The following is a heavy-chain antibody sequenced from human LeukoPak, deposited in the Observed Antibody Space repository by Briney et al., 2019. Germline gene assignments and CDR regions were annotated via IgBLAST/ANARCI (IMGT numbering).Heavy chain of an antibody. J-gene: IGHJ5*02. CDR3: ARHDSDSSRCSVNWFDP. CDR2: IYDSGNT. D-gene: IGHD3-22*01. CDR1: GVSMSSSPYY. Sequence: KPSETLSLTCTVSGVSMSSSPYYWGWIRQPPGKGLEWIGTIYDSGNTNYNPSLRSRLTISVDTSRNQFSLKLSSVTAADTAVYYCARHDSDSSRCSVNWFDPWGQGTLVTVSS. V-gene: IGHV4-39*01.